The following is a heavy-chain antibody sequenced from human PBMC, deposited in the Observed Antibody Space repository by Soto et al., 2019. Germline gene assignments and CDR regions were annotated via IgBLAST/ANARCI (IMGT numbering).Heavy chain of an antibody. V-gene: IGHV4-30-4*01. D-gene: IGHD7-27*01. CDR2: IYYSGST. CDR3: ARGGDGDYWYFDL. CDR1: GGSISSGDYY. J-gene: IGHJ2*01. Sequence: QVQLQESGPGLVKPSQTLSLTCTVSGGSISSGDYYWSWIRQPPGKGLEWIGYIYYSGSTYYNPSLTRRVTRSVDTSTNQFSLKLSSVTAADTAVYYCARGGDGDYWYFDLWGRGTLVTVSS.